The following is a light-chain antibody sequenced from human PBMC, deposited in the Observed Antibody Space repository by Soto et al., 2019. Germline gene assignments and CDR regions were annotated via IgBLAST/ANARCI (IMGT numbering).Light chain of an antibody. J-gene: IGKJ2*01. CDR1: QSVSSSY. Sequence: EIVLTQSPGTLSLSPGERATLSCRASQSVSSSYLAWYQQKPGQAPRLLIYDASSRATGIPDRFSGSGSGPDFNLTFSRLDPEDFAVYYCQQYGSSPRYTFGQGTKLEIK. CDR2: DAS. CDR3: QQYGSSPRYT. V-gene: IGKV3-20*01.